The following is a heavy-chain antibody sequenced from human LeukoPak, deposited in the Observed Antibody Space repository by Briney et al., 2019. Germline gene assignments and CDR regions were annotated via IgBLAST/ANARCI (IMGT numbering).Heavy chain of an antibody. D-gene: IGHD3-10*01. J-gene: IGHJ3*02. CDR2: ISAYNGNT. V-gene: IGHV1-18*01. CDR1: GYTFTSYG. CDR3: ARGLRSAMVRGAINAFDI. Sequence: ASVKVFCKASGYTFTSYGISWVRQAPGQGLEWMGWISAYNGNTNYAQKLQGRVTMTTDTSTSTAYMELRSLRSDDTAVYYCARGLRSAMVRGAINAFDIWGQGTMVTVSS.